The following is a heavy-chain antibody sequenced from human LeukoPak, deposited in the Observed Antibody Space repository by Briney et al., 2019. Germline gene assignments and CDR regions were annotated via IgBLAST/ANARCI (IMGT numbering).Heavy chain of an antibody. J-gene: IGHJ4*02. V-gene: IGHV4-34*01. CDR1: GGSFSGYY. D-gene: IGHD2-15*01. CDR2: INHSGST. Sequence: SETLSLTCAVYGGSFSGYYWSWIRQPPGKGLEWIGEINHSGSTNYNPSLKSRVIISVDTSKNQFSLKLSSVTAADTAVYYCARGVYCSGGSCFLPLDYWGQGTLVTVSS. CDR3: ARGVYCSGGSCFLPLDY.